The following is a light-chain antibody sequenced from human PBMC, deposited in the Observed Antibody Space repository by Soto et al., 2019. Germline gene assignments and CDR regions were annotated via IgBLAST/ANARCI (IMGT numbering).Light chain of an antibody. Sequence: QSVLTQPASVSGSPGQSIAISCTGTSSDVGAYNYASWYQQHPGKAPKLMIYDVSNRPSGVSNRFSGSKSGNTASLTISGLQAEDEADYYCSSYTSTSTYVFGTGTKVTVL. CDR3: SSYTSTSTYV. J-gene: IGLJ1*01. V-gene: IGLV2-14*01. CDR2: DVS. CDR1: SSDVGAYNY.